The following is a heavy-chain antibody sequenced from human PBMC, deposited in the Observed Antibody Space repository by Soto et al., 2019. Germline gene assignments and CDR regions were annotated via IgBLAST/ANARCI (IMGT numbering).Heavy chain of an antibody. CDR1: GYTFSRHG. CDR3: ARGADDFSSGYYYEY. V-gene: IGHV1-18*04. Sequence: QVQLVQSGAEVKKPGASVTVSCKASGYTFSRHGISWVRQAPGQGLEWMAWSGNPNDAQKFQGRLTLTTNPSTRTAYMELRSLRSDDTAVYYCARGADDFSSGYYYEYWGQGTLVTVSS. CDR2: SGNP. J-gene: IGHJ4*02. D-gene: IGHD3-3*01.